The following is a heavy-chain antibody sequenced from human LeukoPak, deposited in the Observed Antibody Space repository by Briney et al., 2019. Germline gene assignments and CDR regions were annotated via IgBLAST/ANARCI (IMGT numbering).Heavy chain of an antibody. V-gene: IGHV3-66*01. CDR3: ARRIVDTAMVPYYYYYMDV. D-gene: IGHD5-18*01. CDR1: GFTVSSNY. J-gene: IGHJ6*03. CDR2: IYSGGST. Sequence: GGSLRLSCAASGFTVSSNYMSWVRQAPGKGLEWVSVIYSGGSTYYADSVKGRFTISRDNSKNTLYLQMNSLRAEDTAVYYCARRIVDTAMVPYYYYYMDVWGKGTTVTVSS.